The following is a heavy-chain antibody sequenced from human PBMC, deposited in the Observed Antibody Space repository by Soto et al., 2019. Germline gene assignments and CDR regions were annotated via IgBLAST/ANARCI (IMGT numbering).Heavy chain of an antibody. CDR3: AALGYCTNGVCSDGDY. Sequence: QVQLVQSGAEVKKPGSSVKVSCKASGGTFSSYAISWVRQAPGQGLEWMGGIIPIFGTANYAQKFQGRVTITADESTSTAYMELSRLRSEDTAVYYCAALGYCTNGVCSDGDYWGQGTLVTVSS. CDR1: GGTFSSYA. J-gene: IGHJ4*02. CDR2: IIPIFGTA. V-gene: IGHV1-69*12. D-gene: IGHD2-8*01.